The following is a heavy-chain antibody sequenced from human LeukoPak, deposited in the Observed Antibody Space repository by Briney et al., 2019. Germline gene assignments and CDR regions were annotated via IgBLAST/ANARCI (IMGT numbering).Heavy chain of an antibody. CDR1: GFTVSSNY. J-gene: IGHJ3*02. CDR2: IYSGGGT. Sequence: GGSLRLSCVASGFTVSSNYMSWVRQAPGKGLEWVSLIYSGGGTLYADSVKGRFTISRDNSKNTVFLQMSSLRAEDTAVHHCARGAYDSSAYWAFDIWGQGTMVTVSS. CDR3: ARGAYDSSAYWAFDI. V-gene: IGHV3-53*01. D-gene: IGHD3-22*01.